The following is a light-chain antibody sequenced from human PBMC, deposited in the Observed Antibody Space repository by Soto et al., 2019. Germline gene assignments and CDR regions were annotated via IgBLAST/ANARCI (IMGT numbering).Light chain of an antibody. CDR1: SSDVGTYNY. CDR3: SSYTSNSAYV. Sequence: QSVLTQPASVSGSPGQSITISCTGTSSDVGTYNYVSWYQHHPGKAPKLIIYEVSNRPSGVSNRFSGSKSGSTASLTISGLQAEDEADYYCSSYTSNSAYVFGTGTKVTVL. J-gene: IGLJ1*01. V-gene: IGLV2-14*01. CDR2: EVS.